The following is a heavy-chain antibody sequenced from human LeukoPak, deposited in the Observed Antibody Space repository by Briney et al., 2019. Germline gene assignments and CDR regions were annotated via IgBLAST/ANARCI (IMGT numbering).Heavy chain of an antibody. V-gene: IGHV3-23*01. CDR2: ISVSGDST. CDR1: AFTFSSYA. D-gene: IGHD6-19*01. CDR3: AKDMRLYSSGWYLDY. J-gene: IGHJ4*02. Sequence: GGSLRLSCAASAFTFSSYAMSWVRQAPGKGLEWVSAISVSGDSTYYADSVKGRFTISRDNSKNTLYPQMNSLRAEDTAVYYCAKDMRLYSSGWYLDYWGQGTLVTVSS.